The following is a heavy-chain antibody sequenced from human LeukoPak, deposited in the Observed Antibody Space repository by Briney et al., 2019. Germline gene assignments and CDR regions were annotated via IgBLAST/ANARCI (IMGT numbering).Heavy chain of an antibody. J-gene: IGHJ4*02. CDR2: INPSGGST. V-gene: IGHV1-46*01. CDR3: ARYCSSTSCPIASAFDY. D-gene: IGHD2-2*01. CDR1: GYSFTSYY. Sequence: ASVKVSCKASGYSFTSYYMHWVRQAPGQGLEWMGIINPSGGSTSYAQKFQGRVTMTRDTSTSTVYMELSSLRSEDTAVYYCARYCSSTSCPIASAFDYWGQGTLVTVSS.